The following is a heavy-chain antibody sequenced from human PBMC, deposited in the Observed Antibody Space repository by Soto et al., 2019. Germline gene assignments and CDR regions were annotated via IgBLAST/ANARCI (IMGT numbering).Heavy chain of an antibody. CDR1: GFTFSSYV. D-gene: IGHD6-13*01. CDR3: AKDWRYSSSSRAEYFQH. Sequence: EVQMLESGGGLVQPGGSLRLSCAASGFTFSSYVMSWVRQAPGKGLEWVSGISGSDGSTYYADSVKGRFTISRDNSKNTLYLQMNSLRAEDTAVYYCAKDWRYSSSSRAEYFQHWGQGTLVTVSS. CDR2: ISGSDGST. V-gene: IGHV3-23*01. J-gene: IGHJ1*01.